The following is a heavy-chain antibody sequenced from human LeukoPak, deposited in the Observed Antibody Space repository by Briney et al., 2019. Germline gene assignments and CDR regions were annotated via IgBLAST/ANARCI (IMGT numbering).Heavy chain of an antibody. CDR2: IYTSGST. CDR1: GGSISSSSYY. CDR3: ARGVGTTIYYYYYMDV. Sequence: SETLSLTCTVSGGSISSSSYYWSWIRQPAGTGLEWIGRIYTSGSTNYNPSLKSRVTISVDTSKNQFSLKLSSVTAADTAVYYCARGVGTTIYYYYYMDVWGKGTTVTVSS. J-gene: IGHJ6*03. D-gene: IGHD1-26*01. V-gene: IGHV4-61*02.